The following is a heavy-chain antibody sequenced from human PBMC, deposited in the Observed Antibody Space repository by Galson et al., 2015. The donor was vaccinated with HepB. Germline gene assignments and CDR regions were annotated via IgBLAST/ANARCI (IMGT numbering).Heavy chain of an antibody. CDR2: ISSSSSYI. CDR1: GFTFSSYS. V-gene: IGHV3-21*01. CDR3: ARVGTTVTPGDY. J-gene: IGHJ4*02. Sequence: SLRLSCAASGFTFSSYSMNWVRQAPGKGLEWVSSISSSSSYIYYADSVKGRFTISRDNAKNSLYLQMNSLRAEDTAVYYCARVGTTVTPGDYWGQGTLVTVSS. D-gene: IGHD4-17*01.